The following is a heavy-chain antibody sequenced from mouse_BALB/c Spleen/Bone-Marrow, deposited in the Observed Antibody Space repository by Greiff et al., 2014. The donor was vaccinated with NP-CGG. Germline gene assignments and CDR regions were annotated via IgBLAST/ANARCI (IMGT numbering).Heavy chain of an antibody. D-gene: IGHD1-1*01. Sequence: VMLVESGPGLVAPSQSLSITCTVSGFSLTSYGVHWVRQPPGKVLEWLGVIWAGGSTNYNSALMSRLSISKDNSKSQVFLKMNRLQTDDTAMYYGARGSYYEGAMDYWGQGTSVTVSS. CDR1: GFSLTSYG. J-gene: IGHJ4*01. CDR3: ARGSYYEGAMDY. CDR2: IWAGGST. V-gene: IGHV2-9*02.